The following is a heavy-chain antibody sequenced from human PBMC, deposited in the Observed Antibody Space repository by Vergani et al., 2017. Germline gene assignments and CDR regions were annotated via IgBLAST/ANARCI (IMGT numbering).Heavy chain of an antibody. Sequence: QVQLVESGGGVVQPGRSLRLSCAASGFTFSSYGMHWVRQAPGKGLEWVAVIWYDGSNKYYADSVKGRFTISGDNSKNTLYLQMNSLRAEDTAVYYCARDTAYYDSSGYPTPLFDYWGQGNLVTVSS. CDR3: ARDTAYYDSSGYPTPLFDY. D-gene: IGHD3-22*01. V-gene: IGHV3-33*01. CDR1: GFTFSSYG. CDR2: IWYDGSNK. J-gene: IGHJ4*02.